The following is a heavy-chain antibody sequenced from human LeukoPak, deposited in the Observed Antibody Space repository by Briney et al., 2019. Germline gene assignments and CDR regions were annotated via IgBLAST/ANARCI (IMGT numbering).Heavy chain of an antibody. CDR3: ARGRDGYDYYYYGMDV. D-gene: IGHD5-24*01. CDR2: IIPIFGTA. CDR1: GGTFNSYA. V-gene: IGHV1-69*13. J-gene: IGHJ6*02. Sequence: ASVKVSCKASGGTFNSYAISWVRQAPGQGLEWMGGIIPIFGTANYAQKFQGRVTITADESTSTAYMELSSLRSEDTAVYYCARGRDGYDYYYYGMDVWGQGTTVTVSS.